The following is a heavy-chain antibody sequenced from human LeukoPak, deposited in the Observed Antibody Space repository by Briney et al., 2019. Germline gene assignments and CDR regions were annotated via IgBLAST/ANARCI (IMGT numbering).Heavy chain of an antibody. CDR1: GGTFSSYA. CDR2: ISAYNGNT. Sequence: GASVKVSCKASGGTFSSYAISWVRQAPGQGLEWMGWISAYNGNTNYAQKLQGRVTMTTDTSTSTAYMELRSLRSDDTAVYYCARVSYDYVWGSYRQHSTLDYWGQGTLVTVSS. CDR3: ARVSYDYVWGSYRQHSTLDY. D-gene: IGHD3-16*02. J-gene: IGHJ4*02. V-gene: IGHV1-18*01.